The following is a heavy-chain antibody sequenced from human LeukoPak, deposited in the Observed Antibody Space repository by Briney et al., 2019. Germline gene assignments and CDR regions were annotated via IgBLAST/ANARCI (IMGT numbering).Heavy chain of an antibody. D-gene: IGHD2-21*02. CDR1: GFTFRSYG. CDR3: AKAYCGGDCYSLVGAFDI. Sequence: GRSLRLSCAAPGFTFRSYGMHRVRQAPGKGLEWVAVIWYDGSNKYYAESVKIRFIISRDNSNYTLYLQINSLRAEDTAVYYCAKAYCGGDCYSLVGAFDIWGQGTMVTVSS. V-gene: IGHV3-33*06. J-gene: IGHJ3*02. CDR2: IWYDGSNK.